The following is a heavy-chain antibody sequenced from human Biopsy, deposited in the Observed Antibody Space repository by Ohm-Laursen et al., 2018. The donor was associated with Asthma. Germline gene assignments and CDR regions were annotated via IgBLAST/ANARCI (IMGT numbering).Heavy chain of an antibody. V-gene: IGHV3-7*01. CDR3: ARTFHFWSPYHAEHYQL. CDR2: IKHDGTEK. CDR1: GFTFGDYW. D-gene: IGHD3-3*02. J-gene: IGHJ1*01. Sequence: LSLTCVASGFTFGDYWMSWVRQVPGKGLEWVANIKHDGTEKNHVDSLKGRFTISRDNAKNSLYLQMSSLRAEDTAVYYCARTFHFWSPYHAEHYQLWGQGTLVTVPS.